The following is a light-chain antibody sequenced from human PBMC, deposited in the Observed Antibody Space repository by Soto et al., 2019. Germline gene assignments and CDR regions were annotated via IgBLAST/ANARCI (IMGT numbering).Light chain of an antibody. CDR2: AAS. Sequence: AIRMTQSPSSLSASTGDRVTITCRASQGISSYLAWYQQKPGKAPKLLIYAASTLQSGVPSRFSGSGSGTEFTLTISGLQPGDSATYYCQQYNNYPWTFGLGTKVEVK. CDR1: QGISSY. J-gene: IGKJ1*01. V-gene: IGKV1-8*01. CDR3: QQYNNYPWT.